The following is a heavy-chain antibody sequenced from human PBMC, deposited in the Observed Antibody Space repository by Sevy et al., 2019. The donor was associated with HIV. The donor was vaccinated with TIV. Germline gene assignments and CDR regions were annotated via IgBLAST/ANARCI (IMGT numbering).Heavy chain of an antibody. CDR2: ISSSGSTI. V-gene: IGHV3-11*01. CDR3: ARVVVYSSSSPEKYYYYYYGMDV. D-gene: IGHD6-6*01. J-gene: IGHJ6*02. CDR1: GFTFSDYY. Sequence: GGPLRLSCAASGFTFSDYYMSWIRQAPGKGLEWVSYISSSGSTIYYADSVKGRFTISRDNAKNSLYLQMNSLRAEDTAVYYCARVVVYSSSSPEKYYYYYYGMDVWGQGTTVTVSS.